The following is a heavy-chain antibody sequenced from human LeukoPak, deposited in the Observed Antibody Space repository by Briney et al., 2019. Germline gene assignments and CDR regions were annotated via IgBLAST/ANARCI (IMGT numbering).Heavy chain of an antibody. V-gene: IGHV4-31*03. J-gene: IGHJ4*02. CDR2: ISYSGTI. D-gene: IGHD3-3*01. CDR1: GXSISSLGCY. CDR3: ATSRVVNRFDY. Sequence: PSQTLSLTCTVSGXSISSLGCYWSWIRHHPGQGLEWIGYISYSGTINYNPSLRSRLSISVDTSKDQFSLKLTSVTAADTAIYYCATSRVVNRFDYWGQGTLVTVSS.